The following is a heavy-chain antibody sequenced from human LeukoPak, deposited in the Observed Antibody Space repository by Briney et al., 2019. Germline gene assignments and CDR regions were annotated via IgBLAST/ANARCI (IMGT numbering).Heavy chain of an antibody. Sequence: KPSETLSLTCTVSGGSISSSSYYWGWIRQPPGKGLEWIGSIYYSGSTYYNPSLKSRVTISVDTSKNQFSLKLSSVTAADTAVYYCARVKRGWELLFDYWGQGTLVTVSS. D-gene: IGHD1-26*01. V-gene: IGHV4-39*07. CDR1: GGSISSSSYY. CDR2: IYYSGST. CDR3: ARVKRGWELLFDY. J-gene: IGHJ4*02.